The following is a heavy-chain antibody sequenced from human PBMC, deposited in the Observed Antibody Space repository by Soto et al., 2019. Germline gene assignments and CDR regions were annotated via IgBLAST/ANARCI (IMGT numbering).Heavy chain of an antibody. D-gene: IGHD4-4*01. CDR1: GFTFSSYW. V-gene: IGHV3-74*01. J-gene: IGHJ6*02. CDR2: INSDGSST. Sequence: LRLSCAASGFTFSSYWMHWVRQAPGKGLVWVSRINSDGSSTSYADSVKGRFTISRDNAKNTLYLQMNSLRAEDTAVYYCARGPVYYYYYGMDVWGQGTTVTVTS. CDR3: ARGPVYYYYYGMDV.